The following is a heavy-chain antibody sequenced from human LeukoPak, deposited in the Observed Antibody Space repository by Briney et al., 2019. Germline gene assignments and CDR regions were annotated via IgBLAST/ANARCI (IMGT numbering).Heavy chain of an antibody. V-gene: IGHV1-18*04. Sequence: GESLKISCKGSGYSFTSYWIGWVRQAPGQGLEWMGWISAYNGNTNYAQKLQGRVTMTTDTSTSTAYMELRSLRSDDTAVYYCARDRPSRVLRYFDWPYAFDIWGQGTLVTVSS. CDR3: ARDRPSRVLRYFDWPYAFDI. CDR2: ISAYNGNT. J-gene: IGHJ3*02. CDR1: GYSFTSYW. D-gene: IGHD3-9*01.